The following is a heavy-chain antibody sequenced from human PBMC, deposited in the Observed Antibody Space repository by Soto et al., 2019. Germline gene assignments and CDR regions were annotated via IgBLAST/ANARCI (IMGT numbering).Heavy chain of an antibody. V-gene: IGHV3-30*04. CDR1: GFTFSNYA. J-gene: IGHJ6*02. CDR3: ARGEREDTAVLIGVLPGEYGVDV. D-gene: IGHD5-18*01. Sequence: QVQLVESGGGVVQPGRSLRLSCAASGFTFSNYAMHWARQAPGKGLECVAVISYNGGNRFYRDYVKGRFTISRDNSKNTVHLQIDSLRYEDAAVYYCARGEREDTAVLIGVLPGEYGVDVWGQGTTLTVSS. CDR2: ISYNGGNR.